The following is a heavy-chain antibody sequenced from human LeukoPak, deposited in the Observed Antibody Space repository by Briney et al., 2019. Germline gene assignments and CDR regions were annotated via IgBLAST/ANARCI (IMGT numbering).Heavy chain of an antibody. CDR1: GGSLSTYY. J-gene: IGHJ5*02. V-gene: IGHV4-59*01. CDR2: IYYSGNT. CDR3: ARASAYYYVEWFDP. D-gene: IGHD3-22*01. Sequence: PSETLSLTCTVSGGSLSTYYWSWLRQSPGKGLEWIGYIYYSGNTNYNPSLESRVTISVDTSKNHFSLKLSSVTAADTAVYYCARASAYYYVEWFDPWGQGTLVTVSS.